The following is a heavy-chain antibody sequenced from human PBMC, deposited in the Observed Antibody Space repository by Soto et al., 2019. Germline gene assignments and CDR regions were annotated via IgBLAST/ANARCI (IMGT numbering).Heavy chain of an antibody. Sequence: ASETLSLTCTVSGGSISSSSYYWGWIRQPPGKGLEWIGSIYYSGSTYYNPSLKSRVTISVDTSKNQFSLKLSSVTAADTAVYYCARHNLGRYSYGSYFDYWGQGTLVTVSS. D-gene: IGHD5-18*01. CDR3: ARHNLGRYSYGSYFDY. CDR1: GGSISSSSYY. CDR2: IYYSGST. V-gene: IGHV4-39*01. J-gene: IGHJ4*02.